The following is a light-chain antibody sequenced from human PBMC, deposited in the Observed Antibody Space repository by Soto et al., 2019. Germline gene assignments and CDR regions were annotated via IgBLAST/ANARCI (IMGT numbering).Light chain of an antibody. J-gene: IGKJ1*01. CDR2: DAS. Sequence: DIQMTQSPSSLSASVGDRVTITGQASQDINKNLIWYQQKPGKAPKLLIYDASDLETGVPSRFSGSGSGTGFTFTISRLQPEDFATYYCQQYNSYSTFGQGTKV. CDR3: QQYNSYST. V-gene: IGKV1-33*01. CDR1: QDINKN.